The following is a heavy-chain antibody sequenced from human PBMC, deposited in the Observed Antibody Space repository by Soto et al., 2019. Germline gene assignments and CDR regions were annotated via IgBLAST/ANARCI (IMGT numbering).Heavy chain of an antibody. CDR2: ISWDGSNR. CDR1: GFTFDEYA. J-gene: IGHJ4*02. D-gene: IGHD3-3*01. CDR3: AKDISRGPTKNYDFWSGPDY. V-gene: IGHV3-43D*04. Sequence: GGSLRLSCAASGFTFDEYAMHWVRQPPGKGLEWVSLISWDGSNRYYADSVQGRFTISRDNSKYSLYLEMNSLRPEDTALYYCAKDISRGPTKNYDFWSGPDYWGQGTLVTVS.